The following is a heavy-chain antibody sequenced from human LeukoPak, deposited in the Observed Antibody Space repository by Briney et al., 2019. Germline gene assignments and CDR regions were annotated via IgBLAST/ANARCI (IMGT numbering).Heavy chain of an antibody. CDR3: ARGISNVAGRENFDN. V-gene: IGHV3-21*01. CDR2: ISGSSSYI. J-gene: IGHJ4*02. Sequence: GGSLRLSCAASGFTFSSYEMNWVRQAPGKGLEWVSSISGSSSYIYYADSVKGRFTTSRDNAKNSLYLQVNSLRAEDTAVYFCARGISNVAGRENFDNWGQGTLVTVSS. CDR1: GFTFSSYE. D-gene: IGHD6-19*01.